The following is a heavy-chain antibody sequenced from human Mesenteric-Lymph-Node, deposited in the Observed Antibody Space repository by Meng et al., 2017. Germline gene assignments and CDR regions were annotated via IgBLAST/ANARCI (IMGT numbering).Heavy chain of an antibody. J-gene: IGHJ4*02. CDR3: ARASRGWYKRPYYFDH. V-gene: IGHV4-34*01. CDR2: INHSGST. D-gene: IGHD6-19*01. Sequence: LQLQQCGVGMLTPTETLSLTCAVYAWSISGSYWSWIRQPPGEGLEWIGGINHSGSTNYNPSLKSRVTISVDTSKNQFSLKLSSVTAADTAVYYCARASRGWYKRPYYFDHWGQGTLVTVSS. CDR1: AWSISGSY.